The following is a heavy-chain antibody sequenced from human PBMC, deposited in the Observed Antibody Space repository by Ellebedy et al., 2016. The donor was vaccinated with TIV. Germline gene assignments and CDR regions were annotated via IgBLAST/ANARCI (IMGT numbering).Heavy chain of an antibody. CDR2: VDYSGRA. V-gene: IGHV4-39*07. D-gene: IGHD4-17*01. CDR3: ARDSDGDYTSFDL. Sequence: MPSETLSLTCTVSGGSISSYYWSRIRQPPGKGLEWIGSVDYSGRAYNNPSLKSRVTSSVDTSKNQFSLKLTSVTAADTAVYFCARDSDGDYTSFDLWGRGALVIVSS. CDR1: GGSISSYY. J-gene: IGHJ2*01.